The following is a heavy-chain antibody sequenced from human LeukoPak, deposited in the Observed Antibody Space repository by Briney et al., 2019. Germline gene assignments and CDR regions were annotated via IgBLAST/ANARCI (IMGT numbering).Heavy chain of an antibody. CDR1: GYTFTGYY. CDR2: INPNSGGT. J-gene: IGHJ4*02. CDR3: ATDDGSGSYY. V-gene: IGHV1-2*02. Sequence: ASVKVSCEASGYTFTGYYLHWVRQAPGQGLEWMGWINPNSGGTNYAQKFQGRVIMTRDASISTAYMELSRLRSDDTAVFYCATDDGSGSYYWGQGTLVTVSS. D-gene: IGHD3-10*01.